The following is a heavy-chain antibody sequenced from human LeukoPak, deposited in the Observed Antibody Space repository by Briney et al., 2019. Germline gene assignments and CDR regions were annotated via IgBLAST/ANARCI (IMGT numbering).Heavy chain of an antibody. J-gene: IGHJ4*02. D-gene: IGHD3-16*01. V-gene: IGHV3-13*01. CDR2: IGTAGDT. Sequence: GGSLRLSCAASGFTFSSYDMHWVRHDTGKGLEWVSAIGTAGDTYYPGSVKGRFTISRENAKNTLYLQMNSLRAEDTAVYYCAREGWGGFDYWGQGTLVTVSS. CDR3: AREGWGGFDY. CDR1: GFTFSSYD.